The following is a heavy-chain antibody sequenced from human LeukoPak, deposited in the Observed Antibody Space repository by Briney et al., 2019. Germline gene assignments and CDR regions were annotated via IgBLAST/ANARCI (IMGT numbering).Heavy chain of an antibody. CDR2: ISWDGRST. V-gene: IGHV3-43*01. D-gene: IGHD3-3*01. J-gene: IGHJ4*02. Sequence: GGSLRLSCAASGFTFDDYTMHWVRQAPGKGLEWVSLISWDGRSTYYADSVKGRFTISRDNSKNSLYLQMNSLRTEDTALYYCAKGPFGVAYYFDYWGQGTLVTVSS. CDR1: GFTFDDYT. CDR3: AKGPFGVAYYFDY.